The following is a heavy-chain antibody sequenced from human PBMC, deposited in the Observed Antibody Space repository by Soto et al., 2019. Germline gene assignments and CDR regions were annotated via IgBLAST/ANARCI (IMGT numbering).Heavy chain of an antibody. V-gene: IGHV4-30-4*01. CDR2: VRAYMRAT. D-gene: IGHD3-22*01. CDR3: ARYYYESRDYFARSAIFHY. CDR1: GCSVDSGANY. J-gene: IGHJ4*02. Sequence: SETLSLTCTVSGCSVDSGANYWTWIGQPPGKGLEWKAYVRAYMRATCYSQSLKSGLTMSWGTTMNQFSLKLTSVTAADTGVYYSARYYYESRDYFARSAIFHYWGQGSLVTVSS.